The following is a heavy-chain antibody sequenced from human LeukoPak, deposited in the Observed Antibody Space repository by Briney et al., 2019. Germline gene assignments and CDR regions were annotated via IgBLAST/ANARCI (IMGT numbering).Heavy chain of an antibody. V-gene: IGHV5-51*01. J-gene: IGHJ4*02. CDR1: GYSFTNYW. Sequence: GESLQISCKASGYSFTNYWIGWVRQMPGKGLEWMGIIHPGDSDITYSPSFQGQVTISADKSITTAYLHWSSLKASDSAMYYCGRRIGRRGLDYWGQGTLVTVSS. D-gene: IGHD2-15*01. CDR3: GRRIGRRGLDY. CDR2: IHPGDSDI.